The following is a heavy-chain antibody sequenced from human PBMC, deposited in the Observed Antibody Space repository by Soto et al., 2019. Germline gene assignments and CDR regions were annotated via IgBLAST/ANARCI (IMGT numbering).Heavy chain of an antibody. CDR1: GFTFSSYW. J-gene: IGHJ4*02. V-gene: IGHV3-7*04. CDR2: IKQDGSET. D-gene: IGHD6-19*01. CDR3: ARAAVACTVDY. Sequence: EVQLVESGGGLVQPGGSLRLSCAASGFTFSSYWMSWVRQAPGKGLEWVANIKQDGSETYFVDSVKGRFTISRDNAKNSLYLQMNSLRAEDTAVYYCARAAVACTVDYWGQGTLVTVSS.